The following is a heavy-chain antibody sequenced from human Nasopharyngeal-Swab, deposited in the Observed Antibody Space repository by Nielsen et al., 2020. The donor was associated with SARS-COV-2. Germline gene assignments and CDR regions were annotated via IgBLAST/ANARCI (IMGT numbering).Heavy chain of an antibody. CDR1: GGSFSGYY. V-gene: IGHV4-34*01. CDR2: INHSGST. D-gene: IGHD2-15*01. CDR3: ARGPLPRYCSGGSCYSRYYYYMDV. Sequence: SETLSLTCAVYGGSFSGYYWSWIRQPPGKGLEWIGEINHSGSTNYNPSLKSRVTISVDTSKNQFSLKLSSVTAADTAVYYCARGPLPRYCSGGSCYSRYYYYMDVWGKGTTVNVSS. J-gene: IGHJ6*03.